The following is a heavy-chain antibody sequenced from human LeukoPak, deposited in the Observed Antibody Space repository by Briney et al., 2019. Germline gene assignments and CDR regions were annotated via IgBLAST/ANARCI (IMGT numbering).Heavy chain of an antibody. D-gene: IGHD3-22*01. CDR1: GGSIRSYY. Sequence: SETLSLTCTVSGGSIRSYYWSWIRQPPGKGLEWIGYISYSGSTSYNSSLKSRVTISVDTSKNQFSLKLSSVTAADTAVYYCARRPMYYYDSSGYWGGYFDYWGQGTLVTVSS. CDR2: ISYSGST. V-gene: IGHV4-59*08. J-gene: IGHJ4*02. CDR3: ARRPMYYYDSSGYWGGYFDY.